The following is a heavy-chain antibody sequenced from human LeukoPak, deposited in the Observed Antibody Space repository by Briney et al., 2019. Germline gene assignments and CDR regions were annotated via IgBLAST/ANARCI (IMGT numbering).Heavy chain of an antibody. J-gene: IGHJ4*02. CDR1: GFTFSNYG. D-gene: IGHD3-10*01. Sequence: QPGGSLRLSCAASGFTFSNYGMHWVRQAPGKGLEWVALIWYDGSNKYYAESVKGRFTISRDNSKNTLYLEMNSLRAEDTAVYYCVRGTFGVDYWGQGALVTVSS. CDR3: VRGTFGVDY. CDR2: IWYDGSNK. V-gene: IGHV3-33*01.